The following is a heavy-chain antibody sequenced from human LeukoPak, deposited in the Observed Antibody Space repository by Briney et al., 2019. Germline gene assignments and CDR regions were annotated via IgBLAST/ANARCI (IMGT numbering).Heavy chain of an antibody. Sequence: GASVKVSCKASGGTFSSYGISWVRQAPGQGLEWMGWISAYNGNTNYAQKLQGRVTMTTDTSTSTAYMELRSLRSDDTAVYYCARASSSGWFDYWGQGTLVTVSS. CDR1: GGTFSSYG. D-gene: IGHD6-19*01. CDR2: ISAYNGNT. J-gene: IGHJ4*02. V-gene: IGHV1-18*01. CDR3: ARASSSGWFDY.